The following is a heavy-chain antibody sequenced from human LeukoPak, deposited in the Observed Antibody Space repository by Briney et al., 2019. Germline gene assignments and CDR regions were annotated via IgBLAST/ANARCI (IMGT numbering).Heavy chain of an antibody. V-gene: IGHV1-69*13. D-gene: IGHD5-24*01. CDR1: GGTFSSYA. J-gene: IGHJ6*03. Sequence: SVKVSCKASGGTFSSYAISWVRQAPGQGLEWMGGITPIFGTANYAQKFQGRVTITADESTSTAYMELSSLRSEDTAVYYCARGWLHFYYYYMDVWGKGTTVTISS. CDR3: ARGWLHFYYYYMDV. CDR2: ITPIFGTA.